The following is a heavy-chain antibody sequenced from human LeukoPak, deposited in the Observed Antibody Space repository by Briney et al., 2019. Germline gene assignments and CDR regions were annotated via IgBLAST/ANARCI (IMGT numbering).Heavy chain of an antibody. V-gene: IGHV3-21*01. Sequence: GGSLRLSCAASGFTFSSYSMNWVRQAPGKGLEWVSSISSSSSYIYYADSVKGRFTISRDNAKNSLYLQMNSLRAEDTAVYYCARDNNYYGSGSYYNVGVYWGQGTQVTVSS. CDR2: ISSSSSYI. J-gene: IGHJ4*02. D-gene: IGHD3-10*01. CDR1: GFTFSSYS. CDR3: ARDNNYYGSGSYYNVGVY.